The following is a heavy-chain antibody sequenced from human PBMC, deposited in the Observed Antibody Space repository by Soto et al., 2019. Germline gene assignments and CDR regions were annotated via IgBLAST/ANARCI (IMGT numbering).Heavy chain of an antibody. Sequence: ASVKVSCKASGYTLTSYDINWVRQATGEGLEWMGWMNPNSGNTGYAQKFQGRVTMTRNTSISTAYMELSSLRSEDTAVYYCGRGRGRFLEWLVHYYGMDVWGQGTTVTVSS. CDR3: GRGRGRFLEWLVHYYGMDV. V-gene: IGHV1-8*01. D-gene: IGHD3-3*01. CDR2: MNPNSGNT. J-gene: IGHJ6*02. CDR1: GYTLTSYD.